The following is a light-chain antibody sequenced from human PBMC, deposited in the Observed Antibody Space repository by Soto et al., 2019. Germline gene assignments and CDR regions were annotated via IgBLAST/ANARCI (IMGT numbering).Light chain of an antibody. V-gene: IGLV2-14*03. CDR2: DVT. CDR1: SSDVGGYNY. J-gene: IGLJ1*01. CDR3: TSYTSSSTYV. Sequence: QSVLTQPASVSGSTGQSITISCTGTSSDVGGYNYVFWYQHPPGKAPKLMIYDVTNRPSGVSNRFSGSKSGNTASLTISGLQAEDEADYYCTSYTSSSTYVFGTGTKVTVL.